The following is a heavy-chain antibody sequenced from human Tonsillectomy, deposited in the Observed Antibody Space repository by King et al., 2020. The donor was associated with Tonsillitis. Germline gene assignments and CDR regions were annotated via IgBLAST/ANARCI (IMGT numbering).Heavy chain of an antibody. CDR1: GFTFQDYA. J-gene: IGHJ4*02. Sequence: VQLVESGGGVVQPGRSLRLSCAASGFTFQDYAMHWIRQAPGRGLEWVSGINSISVSFDYADSVKGRFTVSRDNARKSLYLQMNSLRPEDTAVYYCARHTDHGSGFDYWGQGTLVTVSS. CDR3: ARHTDHGSGFDY. V-gene: IGHV3-9*01. D-gene: IGHD3-10*01. CDR2: INSISVSF.